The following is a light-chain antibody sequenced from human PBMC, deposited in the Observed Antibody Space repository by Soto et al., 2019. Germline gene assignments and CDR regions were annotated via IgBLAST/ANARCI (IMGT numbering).Light chain of an antibody. CDR1: HGISSY. J-gene: IGKJ5*01. Sequence: DIQMTQSPSSLSSSARHRFPITVGARHGISSYLAWYQQRPGKAPKLLIYAASTLQSGVPSRFSGSGSGTDFTLTISSLQPEDFATYYCQQLNSYPITFGQGTRLEIK. V-gene: IGKV1-9*01. CDR2: AAS. CDR3: QQLNSYPIT.